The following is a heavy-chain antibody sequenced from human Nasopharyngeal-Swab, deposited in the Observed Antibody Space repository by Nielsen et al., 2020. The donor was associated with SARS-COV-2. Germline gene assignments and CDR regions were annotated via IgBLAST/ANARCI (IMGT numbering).Heavy chain of an antibody. Sequence: GGSLRLSCASSGFTFRNYWMSLVRQAPGKGLEWMANKKQDGSEKYYLDSVRGRFTISRDNAKNSLFLQMNSLRAEDTAVYYCASHLSYYDRSGYFSEGFDYWGQGTLVTVSS. V-gene: IGHV3-7*01. J-gene: IGHJ4*02. CDR3: ASHLSYYDRSGYFSEGFDY. D-gene: IGHD3-22*01. CDR2: KKQDGSEK. CDR1: GFTFRNYW.